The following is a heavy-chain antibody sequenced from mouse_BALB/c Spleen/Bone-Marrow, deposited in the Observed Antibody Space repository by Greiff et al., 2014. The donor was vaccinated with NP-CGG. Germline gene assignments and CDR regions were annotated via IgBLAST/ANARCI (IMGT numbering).Heavy chain of an antibody. V-gene: IGHV5-6*02. D-gene: IGHD1-1*01. CDR2: ISSGVSYT. Sequence: DVMLVESGGDLVKPGGSLKLSCATSGFTFSNYDVSWVRQTPDKRLEWVAIISSGVSYTYYPDSVKGRFTISRDNAKNTLYLQMSSPKSEDTAMYFCARHNYGYFAMDYWGQGTSVTVSS. CDR1: GFTFSNYD. CDR3: ARHNYGYFAMDY. J-gene: IGHJ4*01.